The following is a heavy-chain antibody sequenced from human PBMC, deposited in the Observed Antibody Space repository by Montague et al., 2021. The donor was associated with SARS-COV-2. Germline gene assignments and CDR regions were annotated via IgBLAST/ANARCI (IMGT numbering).Heavy chain of an antibody. V-gene: IGHV4-61*02. Sequence: TLSLTCTVSGASISSGSYYWSWIRQPAGKGLEWIGRTSISGSTNYNPSLKSRVTISVDTSKNQFSLKLSSVTAADTAVYYCARDIAVAGLFDYWGQGTLVTVSS. CDR3: ARDIAVAGLFDY. CDR2: TSISGST. CDR1: GASISSGSYY. D-gene: IGHD6-19*01. J-gene: IGHJ4*02.